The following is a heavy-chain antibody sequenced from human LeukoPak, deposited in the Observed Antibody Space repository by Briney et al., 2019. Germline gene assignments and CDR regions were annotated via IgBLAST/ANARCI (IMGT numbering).Heavy chain of an antibody. V-gene: IGHV1-3*01. D-gene: IGHD3-10*01. CDR3: ARDYHYGSGSYYFDP. J-gene: IGHJ5*02. Sequence: ASVKVSCKASGYTFIRNALHWVRQAPGQRLEWMGWINAGNGNTKYSQKFQGRVTITRDTSASTAYMELSSLRSEDTAVYYCARDYHYGSGSYYFDPWGQGTLVTVSS. CDR1: GYTFIRNA. CDR2: INAGNGNT.